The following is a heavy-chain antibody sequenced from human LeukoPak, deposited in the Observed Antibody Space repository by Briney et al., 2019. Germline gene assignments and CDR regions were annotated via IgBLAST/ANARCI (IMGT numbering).Heavy chain of an antibody. Sequence: SGPALVKPTQTLTLTCTFSGFSLSTSGLCVSWIRQPPGKALEWLARIDWDDDKYYSTSLKTRLTISKDTSKNQVVLTMTNMDPVDTGTYYCARMRGVQSPFDIWGQGTMVTVSS. CDR3: ARMRGVQSPFDI. V-gene: IGHV2-70*11. J-gene: IGHJ3*02. CDR2: IDWDDDK. CDR1: GFSLSTSGLC. D-gene: IGHD3-10*01.